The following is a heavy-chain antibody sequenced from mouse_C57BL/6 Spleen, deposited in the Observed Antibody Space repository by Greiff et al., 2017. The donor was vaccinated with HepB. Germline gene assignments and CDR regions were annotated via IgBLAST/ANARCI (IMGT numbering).Heavy chain of an antibody. V-gene: IGHV1-81*01. J-gene: IGHJ4*01. D-gene: IGHD2-1*01. CDR1: GYTFTSYG. CDR2: IYPRSGNT. CDR3: ALDYYGKGSAMDY. Sequence: VQLQQSGAELARPGASVKLSCKASGYTFTSYGISWVKQRTGQGLEWIGEIYPRSGNTYYNEKFKGKATLTADKSSSTAYMELRSLTSEDSAVYFCALDYYGKGSAMDYWGQGTSVTVSS.